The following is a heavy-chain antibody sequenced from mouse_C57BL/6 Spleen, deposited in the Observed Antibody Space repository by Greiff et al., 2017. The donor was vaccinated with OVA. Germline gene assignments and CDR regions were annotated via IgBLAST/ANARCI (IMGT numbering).Heavy chain of an antibody. Sequence: EVHLVESGGGLVKPGGSLKLSCAASGFTFSDYGMHWVRQAPEKGLEWVAYISSGSSTIYYAATVKGRFTISRDNAKNTLFLQMTSLRSEDTAMYYCASDYGSSFGYFDVWGTGTTVTVSS. J-gene: IGHJ1*03. V-gene: IGHV5-17*01. CDR1: GFTFSDYG. CDR3: ASDYGSSFGYFDV. CDR2: ISSGSSTI. D-gene: IGHD1-1*01.